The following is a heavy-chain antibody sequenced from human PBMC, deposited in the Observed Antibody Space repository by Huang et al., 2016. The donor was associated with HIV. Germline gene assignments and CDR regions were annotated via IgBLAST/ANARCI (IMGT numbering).Heavy chain of an antibody. CDR2: ISAHKGET. D-gene: IGHD3-22*01. CDR1: GYTFTSFG. V-gene: IGHV1-18*04. J-gene: IGHJ4*02. CDR3: VVDDTSGYFSSDY. Sequence: QVHLVQSGPEVKKPGASVKVSCKASGYTFTSFGISWVRQAPGQGLEWMGSISAHKGETTYAQKFRVRVTMTTDTSTRTAHMELRSLRSDDSAVYYCVVDDTSGYFSSDYWGQGTLVTVSS.